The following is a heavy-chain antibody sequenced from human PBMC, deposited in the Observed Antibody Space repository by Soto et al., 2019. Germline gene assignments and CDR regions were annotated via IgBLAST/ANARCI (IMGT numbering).Heavy chain of an antibody. Sequence: SLEVSCNASGYTFSGFYMHWVRQAPGQGLECMGWINPNSGGTKSAEKFQGRVTMTRDTSISTAYMELSRLTSDDTAVYYCASAAVTGTAGLDFWGQGTQVTVSS. V-gene: IGHV1-2*02. J-gene: IGHJ4*02. D-gene: IGHD6-19*01. CDR1: GYTFSGFY. CDR3: ASAAVTGTAGLDF. CDR2: INPNSGGT.